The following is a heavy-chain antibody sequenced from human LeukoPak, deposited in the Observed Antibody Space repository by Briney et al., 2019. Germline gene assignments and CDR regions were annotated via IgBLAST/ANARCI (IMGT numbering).Heavy chain of an antibody. CDR2: IYTSGST. Sequence: PSETLSLTCTVSGDSISAYYCNWIRQPAGKGLEWIGRIYTSGSTNYNPSLKSRVTMSVDTSKNQFSLKLTSVTAADTAVYYCARGLGSGTYVDPYYYYFIDVWGKGTTVTISS. V-gene: IGHV4-4*07. J-gene: IGHJ6*03. D-gene: IGHD3-10*01. CDR1: GDSISAYY. CDR3: ARGLGSGTYVDPYYYYFIDV.